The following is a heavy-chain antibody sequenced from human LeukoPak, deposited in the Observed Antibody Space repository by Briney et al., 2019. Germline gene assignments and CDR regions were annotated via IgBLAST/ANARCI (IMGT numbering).Heavy chain of an antibody. V-gene: IGHV3-33*01. CDR3: AREWGRIAVAGGPGY. CDR1: GFIFSNYG. Sequence: GGSLRLSCEVSGFIFSNYGMHWVRQAPGKGLEWLALIWYDGRTKFHADSVKGRFTISRDNSANTLYLQMSNLRVEDTAVYYCAREWGRIAVAGGPGYWGQGARVTVSS. CDR2: IWYDGRTK. J-gene: IGHJ4*02. D-gene: IGHD6-19*01.